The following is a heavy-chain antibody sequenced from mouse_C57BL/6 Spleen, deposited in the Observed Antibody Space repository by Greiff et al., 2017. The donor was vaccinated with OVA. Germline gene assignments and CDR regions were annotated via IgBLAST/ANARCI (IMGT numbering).Heavy chain of an antibody. V-gene: IGHV1-26*01. CDR1: GYTFTDYY. CDR2: INPNNGGT. Sequence: EVQLQQSGPELVKPGASVKISCKASGYTFTDYYMNWVKQSHGKSLEWIGDINPNNGGTSYNQKFKGKATLTVDKSSSTAYMELRSLTSGDSAVYYCARGDDVYLDYWGQGTTLTVSS. CDR3: ARGDDVYLDY. D-gene: IGHD2-3*01. J-gene: IGHJ2*01.